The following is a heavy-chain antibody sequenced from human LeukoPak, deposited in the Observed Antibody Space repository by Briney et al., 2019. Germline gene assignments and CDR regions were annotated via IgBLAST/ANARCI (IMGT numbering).Heavy chain of an antibody. D-gene: IGHD2-2*01. J-gene: IGHJ4*02. Sequence: GGSLRLSCAASGFTVSPNYMSWVRQAPGKGLEWVSVIYSGGSTYYADSVKGRFTISRDNSKDTLYLQMNSLRAEDTAVYHCARDLVGVPAAIGYWGQGTLVTVSS. CDR1: GFTVSPNY. CDR3: ARDLVGVPAAIGY. CDR2: IYSGGST. V-gene: IGHV3-53*01.